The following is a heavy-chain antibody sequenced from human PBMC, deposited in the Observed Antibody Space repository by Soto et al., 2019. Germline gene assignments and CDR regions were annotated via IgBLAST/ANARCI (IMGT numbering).Heavy chain of an antibody. J-gene: IGHJ2*01. CDR3: AREASSGRRAQDWYFDL. D-gene: IGHD2-21*01. CDR1: GGSISSGGYY. V-gene: IGHV4-31*03. CDR2: IYYSGST. Sequence: QVQLQESGPGLVKPSQTLSLTCTVSGGSISSGGYYWSWIRQHPGKGLEWIGYIYYSGSTYYNPSLKSRVTISVDTSKNHFSLKLSSVTAADTAVYYCAREASSGRRAQDWYFDLWGRGTLVTVSS.